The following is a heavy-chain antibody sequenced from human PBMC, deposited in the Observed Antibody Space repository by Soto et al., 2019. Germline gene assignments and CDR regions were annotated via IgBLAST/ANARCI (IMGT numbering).Heavy chain of an antibody. J-gene: IGHJ4*02. CDR1: GGSISAGGYS. CDR2: IYYSGST. D-gene: IGHD2-21*01. CDR3: ARGSNSGEGYYFDY. Sequence: SETLSLTWTVSGGSISAGGYSWNWIRQHPGKGLECIGYIYYSGSTHSNPSLKSRVNLSLDTSRMRFSLWLNCVSAADTAVYYWARGSNSGEGYYFDYCSQGTLVTVSS. V-gene: IGHV4-31*02.